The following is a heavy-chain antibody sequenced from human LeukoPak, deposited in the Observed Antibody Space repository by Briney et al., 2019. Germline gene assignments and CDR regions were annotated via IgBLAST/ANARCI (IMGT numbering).Heavy chain of an antibody. CDR2: ISESGDAT. V-gene: IGHV3-23*01. D-gene: IGHD2/OR15-2a*01. J-gene: IGHJ4*02. Sequence: GGSLRPSCEASGFTFSNYAVSWVRQAPGTGLEWVSTISESGDATWHIDSVKGRFTISRDNSKNTLHLQMNSLRTEDTAVYYCAKDQQYSPCFDHWGQGTLVTVSS. CDR3: AKDQQYSPCFDH. CDR1: GFTFSNYA.